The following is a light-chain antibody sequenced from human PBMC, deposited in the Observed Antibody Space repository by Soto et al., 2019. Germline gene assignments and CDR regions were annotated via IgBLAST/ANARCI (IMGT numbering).Light chain of an antibody. CDR1: KNINRY. CDR3: QQSSSIPPS. Sequence: DIQMTQSPSSLSASVGDRVTITCRASKNINRYLNWYQQKSGTAPNLLIYAASSLQSGVPSRFSGRGSGTDFTLTISSLQPEDFATYYCQQSSSIPPSFGGGTKVEIK. V-gene: IGKV1-39*01. CDR2: AAS. J-gene: IGKJ4*01.